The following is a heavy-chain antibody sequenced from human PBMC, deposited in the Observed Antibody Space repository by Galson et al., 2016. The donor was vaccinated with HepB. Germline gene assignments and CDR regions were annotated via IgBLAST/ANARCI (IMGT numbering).Heavy chain of an antibody. J-gene: IGHJ6*03. Sequence: CAISGDSVSSNSAAWNWIRQSPSKGLEWLGRTYYESKWYNDYGVSVKSRITINPDTSKNQISLQLNSVTPEDTAVYYCARDIAVAGTNFYYYMDVWGKGTTVTVSS. CDR2: TYYESKWYN. V-gene: IGHV6-1*01. CDR3: ARDIAVAGTNFYYYMDV. CDR1: GDSVSSNSAA. D-gene: IGHD6-19*01.